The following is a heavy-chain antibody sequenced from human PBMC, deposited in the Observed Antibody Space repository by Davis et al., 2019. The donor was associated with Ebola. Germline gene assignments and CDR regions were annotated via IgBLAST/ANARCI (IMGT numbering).Heavy chain of an antibody. CDR1: GFTFSTYA. CDR2: ISGSGCST. J-gene: IGHJ2*01. Sequence: PGGSLRLSCAASGFTFSTYAMSWVRQAPGQGLELVSAISGSGCSTYYPDSVKGRFTIPSDNSKNTLYLQMNSLRAEDTAVYYCAKDEYSSSWYRGWYFDLWGRGTLVTVSS. D-gene: IGHD6-13*01. V-gene: IGHV3-23*01. CDR3: AKDEYSSSWYRGWYFDL.